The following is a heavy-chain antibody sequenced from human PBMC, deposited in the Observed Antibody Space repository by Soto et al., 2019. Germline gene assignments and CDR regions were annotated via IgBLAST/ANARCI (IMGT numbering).Heavy chain of an antibody. Sequence: GGSLRLSCAASGFTFSSYAMSWVRQAPGKGLEWVSAISGSGGSTYYADSVKGRFTISRDNSKNTLYLQMNSLRAEDTAVYYCAKVTVNYDSSGYYLSLYYFDYWGQGTLVTVSS. CDR3: AKVTVNYDSSGYYLSLYYFDY. CDR2: ISGSGGST. CDR1: GFTFSSYA. J-gene: IGHJ4*02. V-gene: IGHV3-23*01. D-gene: IGHD3-22*01.